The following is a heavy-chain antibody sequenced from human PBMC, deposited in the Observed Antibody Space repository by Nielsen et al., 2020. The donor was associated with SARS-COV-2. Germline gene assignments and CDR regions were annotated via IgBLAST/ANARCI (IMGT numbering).Heavy chain of an antibody. CDR1: GFTFGDYA. D-gene: IGHD2-2*01. CDR3: TRVFFRYCSSTSCPHFDY. V-gene: IGHV3-49*03. Sequence: GGSLRLSCTASGFTFGDYAMSWFRQAPGKGLEWVGFIRSKAYGGTTEYAASVKGRFTILRDDSKSIAYLQMNSLKTEDTAVYYCTRVFFRYCSSTSCPHFDYWGQGTLVTVSS. CDR2: IRSKAYGGTT. J-gene: IGHJ4*02.